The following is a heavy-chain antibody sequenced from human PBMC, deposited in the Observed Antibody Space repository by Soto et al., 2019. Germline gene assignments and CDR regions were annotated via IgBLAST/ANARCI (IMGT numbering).Heavy chain of an antibody. CDR2: IYYSGST. J-gene: IGHJ5*02. D-gene: IGHD3-3*01. CDR3: TRDPNPIVGT. Sequence: PSETLSLTCTFSGDSISSGGYYWSWIRQRPGEGLEWIGYIYYSGSTYYNPSLKGRATISVDTSKNQFSLKLNSVTAAETAVYYCTRDPNPIVGTWGQGSLVTVS. CDR1: GDSISSGGYY. V-gene: IGHV4-31*03.